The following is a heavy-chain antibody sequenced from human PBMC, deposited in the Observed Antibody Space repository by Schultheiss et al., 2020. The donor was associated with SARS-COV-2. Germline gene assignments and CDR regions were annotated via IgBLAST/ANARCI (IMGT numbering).Heavy chain of an antibody. CDR2: INHSGST. CDR3: ARNMVRGVIDSGPYYFYGMDV. CDR1: GASVSSGRYY. D-gene: IGHD3-10*01. J-gene: IGHJ6*02. Sequence: SETLSLTCTVSGASVSSGRYYWSWIRQPPGKGLEWIGEINHSGSTKYNPSLESRVTMSVDTSKNQFSLKVSSVTAADTAVYYCARNMVRGVIDSGPYYFYGMDVWGQGTTVTVSS. V-gene: IGHV4-61*01.